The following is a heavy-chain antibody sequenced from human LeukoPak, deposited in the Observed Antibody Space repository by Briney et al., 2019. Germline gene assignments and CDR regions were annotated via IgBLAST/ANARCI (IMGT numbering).Heavy chain of an antibody. CDR3: AKSPSGSYSPYYFDY. CDR1: GFTFSRFA. Sequence: GGSLRLSCAASGFTFSRFAMSWVRQAPGKGLEWVSGFSGSGGSTYYADSVKGRFTISRDNSKNTLYLQMNSLRAEDTAVYYCAKSPSGSYSPYYFDYWGQGTLVTVSS. J-gene: IGHJ4*02. D-gene: IGHD1-26*01. V-gene: IGHV3-23*01. CDR2: FSGSGGST.